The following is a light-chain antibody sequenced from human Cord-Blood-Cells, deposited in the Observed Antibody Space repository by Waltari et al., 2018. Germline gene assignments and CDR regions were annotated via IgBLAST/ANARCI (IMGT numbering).Light chain of an antibody. CDR2: EVS. CDR1: GSDVGGYNY. CDR3: SSYTSSSTLYV. V-gene: IGLV2-14*01. J-gene: IGLJ1*01. Sequence: QSALTQPASVSGSPGQSITISCTGTGSDVGGYNYVSWYQQHPGKAPKLMIYEVSNWPSGVSNRFSGSKSGNTASLTISGLQAEDEADYYRSSYTSSSTLYVFGTGTKVTVL.